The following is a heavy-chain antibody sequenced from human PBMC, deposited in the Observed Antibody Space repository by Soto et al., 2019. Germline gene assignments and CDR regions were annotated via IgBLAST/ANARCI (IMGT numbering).Heavy chain of an antibody. J-gene: IGHJ3*01. V-gene: IGHV3-74*01. CDR1: GFTFRSHW. CDR2: INNDGSGT. Sequence: GGSLRLSFAASGFTFRSHWMHWVRQAPGKGLVWVSHINNDGSGTTYADSVKGRFTISRDNSEKTIYLQMNSLRVEDTAVYYCTTDSIIGYCTNGVCWGAFGLWGQRTIVTVSS. D-gene: IGHD2-8*01. CDR3: TTDSIIGYCTNGVCWGAFGL.